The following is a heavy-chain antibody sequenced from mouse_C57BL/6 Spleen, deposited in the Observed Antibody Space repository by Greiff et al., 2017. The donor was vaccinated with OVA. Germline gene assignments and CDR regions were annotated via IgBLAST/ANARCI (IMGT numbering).Heavy chain of an antibody. D-gene: IGHD2-5*01. CDR2: INPNNGGT. V-gene: IGHV1-22*01. CDR1: GYTFTDYN. CDR3: ARSAYSNYRLDY. Sequence: EVQRVESGPELVKPGASVKMSCKASGYTFTDYNMHWVKQSHGKSLEWIGYINPNNGGTSYNQKFKGKATLTVNKSSSTAYMELRSLTSEDSAVYYCARSAYSNYRLDYWGQGTTLTVSS. J-gene: IGHJ2*01.